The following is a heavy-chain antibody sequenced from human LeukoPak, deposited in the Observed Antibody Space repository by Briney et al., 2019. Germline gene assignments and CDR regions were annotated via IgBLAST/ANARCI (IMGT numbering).Heavy chain of an antibody. D-gene: IGHD6-13*01. V-gene: IGHV1-24*01. J-gene: IGHJ3*02. CDR1: GYTFINFY. Sequence: ASVKVSCKASGYTFINFYMHWVRQAPGKGLEWMGGFDPEDGETIYAQKFQGRVTMTEDTSTDTAYMELSSLRSEDTAVYYCATLRPAARGAFDIWSQGTMVTVSS. CDR2: FDPEDGET. CDR3: ATLRPAARGAFDI.